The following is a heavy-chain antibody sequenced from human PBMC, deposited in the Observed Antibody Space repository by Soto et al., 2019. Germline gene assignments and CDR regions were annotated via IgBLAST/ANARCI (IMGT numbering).Heavy chain of an antibody. CDR1: GFTFDDYA. CDR2: ISWNSGSI. CDR3: AKDILSGIAGDGSRGRAFDR. Sequence: EVQLVESGGGLVQPGRSLRLSCAASGFTFDDYAMHWVRQAPGEGLEWVSGISWNSGSIGYADAVKGRFTISRDNGKNSLYLKMNSLRAEDTALYYCAKDILSGIAGDGSRGRAFDRLGQGTMGTVSS. J-gene: IGHJ3*01. V-gene: IGHV3-9*01. D-gene: IGHD6-13*01.